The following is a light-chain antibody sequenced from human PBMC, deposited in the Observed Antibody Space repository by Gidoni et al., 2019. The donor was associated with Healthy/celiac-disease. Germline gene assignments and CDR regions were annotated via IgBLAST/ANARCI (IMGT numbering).Light chain of an antibody. CDR1: QGIRND. CDR3: LQDYNYPRT. Sequence: AIQMTQSPSSLSTSVGDRVTITCRASQGIRNDLGWYQQKPGKAPKLLIYAASSLKSGVPSRFSGSGSGTDFTLTISSLQPEDFATYYCLQDYNYPRTFGGGTKVEIK. V-gene: IGKV1-6*01. CDR2: AAS. J-gene: IGKJ4*01.